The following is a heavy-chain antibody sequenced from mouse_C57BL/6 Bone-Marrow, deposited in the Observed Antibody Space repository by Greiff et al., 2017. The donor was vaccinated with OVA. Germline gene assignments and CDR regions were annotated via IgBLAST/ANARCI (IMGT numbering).Heavy chain of an antibody. V-gene: IGHV3-1*01. CDR1: GYSITSGYD. D-gene: IGHD2-1*01. J-gene: IGHJ3*01. CDR2: ISYSGST. CDR3: ASRGDGNYDWFAY. Sequence: DVQLQESGPGMVKPSQSLSLTCTVPGYSITSGYDWHWIRHFPGNKLEWMGYISYSGSTNYNPSLKSRISLTHETSKTHFFLKLNSVTTEDTATYYCASRGDGNYDWFAYWGQGTLVTVSA.